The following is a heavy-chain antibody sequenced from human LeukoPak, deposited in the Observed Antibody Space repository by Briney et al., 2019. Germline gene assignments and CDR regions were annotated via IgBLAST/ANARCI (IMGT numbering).Heavy chain of an antibody. CDR2: IYPGDSDT. CDR1: GYSFTSYW. CDR3: ARTAVGYCSGGSCYHDAFDI. V-gene: IGHV5-51*01. Sequence: GESLKISCKGSGYSFTSYWIGWVRQLPGKGLEWMGIIYPGDSDTRYSPSFQGQVTISADKSISTAYLQWSSLKASDTAMYYCARTAVGYCSGGSCYHDAFDIWGQGTMVTVSS. D-gene: IGHD2-15*01. J-gene: IGHJ3*02.